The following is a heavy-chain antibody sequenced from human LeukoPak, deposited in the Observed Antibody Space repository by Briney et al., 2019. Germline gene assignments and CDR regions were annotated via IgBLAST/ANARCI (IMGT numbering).Heavy chain of an antibody. CDR2: INHSGST. Sequence: GSLRLSCTASGFTFGDYAMSWIRQPPGKGLEWIGEINHSGSTNYNPSLKSRVTISVDTSKNQFSLKLSSVTAADTAVYYCARIDYDSSGHNEYYFDYWGQGTLVTVSS. J-gene: IGHJ4*02. CDR1: GFTFGDYA. D-gene: IGHD3-22*01. CDR3: ARIDYDSSGHNEYYFDY. V-gene: IGHV4-34*01.